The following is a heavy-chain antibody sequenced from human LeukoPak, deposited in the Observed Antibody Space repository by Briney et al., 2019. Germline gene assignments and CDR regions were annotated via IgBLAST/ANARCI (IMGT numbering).Heavy chain of an antibody. J-gene: IGHJ4*02. CDR3: AAGSGWYRFNY. Sequence: GASVKVSCKASGFTFTTSAIQWVRPARGQRLAWIGWIVVGSGNTNYPHKVQERVTITRNMCTSTAYMELSSLTSDGSAVYYCAAGSGWYRFNYWGQGTLVTVSS. D-gene: IGHD6-13*01. CDR2: IVVGSGNT. CDR1: GFTFTTSA. V-gene: IGHV1-58*02.